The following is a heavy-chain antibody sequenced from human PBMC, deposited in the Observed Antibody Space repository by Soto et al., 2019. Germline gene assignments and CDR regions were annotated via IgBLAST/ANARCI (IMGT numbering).Heavy chain of an antibody. CDR2: IYTSGST. CDR1: GGSISSYY. J-gene: IGHJ6*02. Sequence: SETLSLTCTVSGGSISSYYWSWIRQPAGKGLEWIGRIYTSGSTNYNPSLKSRVTMSVDTSKNQFSLKLSSVTAADTAVYYCAREGQPILTGYYYYYYGMDVWGQGTTVTVSS. V-gene: IGHV4-4*07. CDR3: AREGQPILTGYYYYYYGMDV. D-gene: IGHD3-9*01.